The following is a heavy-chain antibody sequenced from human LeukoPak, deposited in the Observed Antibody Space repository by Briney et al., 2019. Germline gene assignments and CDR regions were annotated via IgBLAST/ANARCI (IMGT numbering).Heavy chain of an antibody. CDR3: VQEGSSGWYSIDY. V-gene: IGHV3-23*01. D-gene: IGHD6-19*01. CDR1: GFTFSSYA. CDR2: ISGSGGST. Sequence: GGSLRLSCAASGFTFSSYAMSWVRQAPGKGLEWVSAISGSGGSTYYADSVKGRFTISRDNSKNTLYLQMNSLRAEDTAVYYCVQEGSSGWYSIDYWGQGTLVTVSS. J-gene: IGHJ4*02.